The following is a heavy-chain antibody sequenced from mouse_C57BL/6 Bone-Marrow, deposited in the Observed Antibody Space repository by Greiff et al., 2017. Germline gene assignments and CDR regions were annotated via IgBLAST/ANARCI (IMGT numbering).Heavy chain of an antibody. CDR1: GYTFTGSW. D-gene: IGHD1-1*01. CDR2: IFPGSGST. Sequence: QVPLKESGAELMKPGASVKLSCKATGYTFTGSWIEWVKQRPGHGLEWIGVIFPGSGSTNYNEQFKGKATFTADTSSNTAYMQLSSLKTEDSAIDYCARTYYYSSSWYFDDWGTGTTVTVSS. V-gene: IGHV1-9*01. CDR3: ARTYYYSSSWYFDD. J-gene: IGHJ1*03.